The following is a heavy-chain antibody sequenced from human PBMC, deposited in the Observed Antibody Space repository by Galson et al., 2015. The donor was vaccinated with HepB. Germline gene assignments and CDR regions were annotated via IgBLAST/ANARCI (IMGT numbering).Heavy chain of an antibody. CDR3: ARNYDSSGYQLNWFDP. J-gene: IGHJ5*02. CDR1: GDSVPSNSAA. CDR2: TYYRSKWYN. D-gene: IGHD3-22*01. V-gene: IGHV6-1*01. Sequence: CAISGDSVPSNSAAWSWIRQSPSRGLEWLGRTYYRSKWYNDYAASVKSRITINPDTSKNQISLQLNSVTPEDTAVYYCARNYDSSGYQLNWFDPWGQGILVTVSS.